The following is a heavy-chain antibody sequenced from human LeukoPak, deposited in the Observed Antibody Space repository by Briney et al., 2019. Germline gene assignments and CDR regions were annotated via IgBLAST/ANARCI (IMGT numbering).Heavy chain of an antibody. CDR2: ISGSGGST. D-gene: IGHD3-22*01. J-gene: IGHJ3*02. Sequence: GGSLRLSCAASGFTFSSYAMSWVRQAPGKGLEWVSAISGSGGSTYYADPVKGRFTISRDNSKNTLYLQMNSLRAEDTAVYYCAKDRDYYDSSGYYPPPSDAFDIWGQGTMVTVSS. V-gene: IGHV3-23*01. CDR3: AKDRDYYDSSGYYPPPSDAFDI. CDR1: GFTFSSYA.